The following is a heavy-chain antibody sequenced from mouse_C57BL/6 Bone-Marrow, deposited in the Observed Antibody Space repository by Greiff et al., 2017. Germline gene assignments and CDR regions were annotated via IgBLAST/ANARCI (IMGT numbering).Heavy chain of an antibody. V-gene: IGHV14-4*01. D-gene: IGHD2-10*01. Sequence: VHVKQSGAELVRPGASVKLSCTASGFNLKDDYMHWVKQRPEQGLEWIGWIDPENGDTEYASKFQGKATITADTSSNTAYLQLSSLTSEDTAVYYCTTDSPPLLDWGKGTTLTVSS. CDR1: GFNLKDDY. J-gene: IGHJ2*01. CDR3: TTDSPPLLD. CDR2: IDPENGDT.